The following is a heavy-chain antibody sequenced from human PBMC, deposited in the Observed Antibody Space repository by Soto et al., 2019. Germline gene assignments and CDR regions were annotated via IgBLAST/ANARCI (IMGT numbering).Heavy chain of an antibody. D-gene: IGHD2-2*01. J-gene: IGHJ4*02. CDR1: GYSFTRFW. CDR3: ARGRSSTSPYPIGY. CDR2: IYPGDSDT. Sequence: VAALMVCWKGSGYSFTRFWIGWVHQMPGKGLEWMGIIYPGDSDTRYSPSFQGQVTISADKSISTAYLQWSSLKAADTAVYYCARGRSSTSPYPIGYWGQGTLVTVSS. V-gene: IGHV5-51*07.